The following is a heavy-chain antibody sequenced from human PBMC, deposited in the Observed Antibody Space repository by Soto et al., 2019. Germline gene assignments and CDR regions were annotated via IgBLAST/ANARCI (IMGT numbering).Heavy chain of an antibody. CDR1: GGSISSGDYY. CDR2: IYYSGST. Sequence: SETLSLTCTVSGGSISSGDYYWSWIRQPPGKGLEWIGYIYYSGSTYYNPSLKSRVTISVDTSKNQLSLKLSSVTAADTAVYYCARDTAYLYYFDYWGQGTLVTVSS. J-gene: IGHJ4*02. D-gene: IGHD2-8*01. V-gene: IGHV4-30-4*01. CDR3: ARDTAYLYYFDY.